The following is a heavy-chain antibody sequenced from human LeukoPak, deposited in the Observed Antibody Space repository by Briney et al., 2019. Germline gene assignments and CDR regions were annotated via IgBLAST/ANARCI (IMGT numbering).Heavy chain of an antibody. J-gene: IGHJ6*02. D-gene: IGHD4-17*01. CDR3: ARDLYRTVTNYWGNYYHGMDV. V-gene: IGHV3-48*01. CDR1: GFTFSSYS. Sequence: VGALRLSCAASGFTFSSYSMNWVRQAPGKGLERVSYISISNIYYADSVKGRFTISRDNAKNSLYLQMNSLRAEDTAVYYCARDLYRTVTNYWGNYYHGMDVWGQGTTVTVSS. CDR2: ISISNI.